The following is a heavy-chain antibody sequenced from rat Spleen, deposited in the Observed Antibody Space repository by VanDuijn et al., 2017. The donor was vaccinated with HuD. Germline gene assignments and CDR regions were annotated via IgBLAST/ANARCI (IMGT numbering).Heavy chain of an antibody. CDR2: ISSDGGRN. Sequence: EVQLVESDGGLVQPGRSLKLSCAASGFTFSDYYMAWVRQAPTKGLEWVATISSDGGRNFYRDSVKGRFTIYRDNAKSSLSRQMDRLRSEDTATDYCARRHCGYTDYLDYWGQGVMVTVSS. J-gene: IGHJ2*01. CDR3: ARRHCGYTDYLDY. V-gene: IGHV5-29*01. CDR1: GFTFSDYY. D-gene: IGHD1-4*01.